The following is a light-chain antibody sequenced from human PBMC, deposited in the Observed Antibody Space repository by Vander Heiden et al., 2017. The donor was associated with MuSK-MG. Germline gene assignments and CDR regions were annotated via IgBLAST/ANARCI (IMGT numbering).Light chain of an antibody. J-gene: IGKJ2*01. Sequence: DIQMTQSPSTLSASVGDRVTITCRASQSISNSLAWYQQKPGKAPKVLIYRASTLQSGVPLRFSGSGSGTEFTLTINSLQPDDYATYYCLQYNSQDTFGQGTKVEIK. CDR3: LQYNSQDT. CDR1: QSISNS. CDR2: RAS. V-gene: IGKV1-5*03.